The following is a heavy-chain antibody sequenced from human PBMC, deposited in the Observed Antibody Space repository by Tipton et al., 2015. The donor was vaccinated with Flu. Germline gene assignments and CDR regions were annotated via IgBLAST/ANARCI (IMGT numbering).Heavy chain of an antibody. J-gene: IGHJ5*02. CDR1: GGSISSSSYY. V-gene: IGHV4-61*09. CDR3: ARDYGDLNWFDP. CDR2: IYTSGST. D-gene: IGHD4-17*01. Sequence: CTVSGGSISSSSYYWTWIRQPAGKGLEWIGQIYTSGSTKYNPSLKSRVTMSLDTSKNQFSLKMSSVTAADTAMYYCARDYGDLNWFDPWGQGTLVTVSS.